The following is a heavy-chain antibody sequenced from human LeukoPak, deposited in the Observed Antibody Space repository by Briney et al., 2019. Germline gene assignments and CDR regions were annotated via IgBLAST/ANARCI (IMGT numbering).Heavy chain of an antibody. Sequence: PGGSLRLSCAASGFTFSTYGMNWVRQAPGKGLEWVAFIPYDGSNRHYVDSVKGRFTISRDNSKNTLYLQMNSLRAEDTAVYYCARDLQYSGSYWGQGTLVTVSS. CDR2: IPYDGSNR. CDR3: ARDLQYSGSY. D-gene: IGHD1-26*01. J-gene: IGHJ4*02. V-gene: IGHV3-33*05. CDR1: GFTFSTYG.